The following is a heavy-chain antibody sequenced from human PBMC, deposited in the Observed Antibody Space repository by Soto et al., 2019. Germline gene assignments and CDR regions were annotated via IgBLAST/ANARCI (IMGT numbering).Heavy chain of an antibody. D-gene: IGHD6-19*01. CDR2: IFSNDEK. V-gene: IGHV2-26*01. Sequence: KESGPVLVKPTETLTLTCTVSGFSLSNARMGVSWIRQPPGKALEWLAHIFSNDEKSYSTSLKSRLTISKDTSKSQVVLTMTNMDPVDTATYYCARIRVGGTYYFDYWGQGTLVTVSS. CDR1: GFSLSNARMG. CDR3: ARIRVGGTYYFDY. J-gene: IGHJ4*02.